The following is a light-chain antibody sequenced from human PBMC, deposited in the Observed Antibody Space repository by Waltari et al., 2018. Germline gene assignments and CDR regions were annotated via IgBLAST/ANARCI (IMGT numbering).Light chain of an antibody. Sequence: EIVLTQSPGTLSLSPGEGATLSCRASQSVSSSYLAWYQLKPGQAPRLLIYGASSRATGIPDRFSGSGSGTDFTLTISRLEPEDFAVFYCQQYGSSPPGFGGGTKVEIK. V-gene: IGKV3-20*01. J-gene: IGKJ4*01. CDR1: QSVSSSY. CDR2: GAS. CDR3: QQYGSSPPG.